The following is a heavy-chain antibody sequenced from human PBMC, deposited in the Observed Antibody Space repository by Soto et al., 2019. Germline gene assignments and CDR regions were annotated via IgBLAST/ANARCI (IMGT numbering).Heavy chain of an antibody. V-gene: IGHV3-7*01. Sequence: EVQLVESGGGLVQPGGSLRLSCAASGFTFSSYWMSWVRQAPGKGLEWVANIKQDGSEKYYVDSVKGRFTISRDNAKNSLYLQMNSLRAEDTAVYYCASNAGAYGYGDFYFDYWGQGTLVTVSS. CDR1: GFTFSSYW. D-gene: IGHD4-17*01. CDR2: IKQDGSEK. J-gene: IGHJ4*02. CDR3: ASNAGAYGYGDFYFDY.